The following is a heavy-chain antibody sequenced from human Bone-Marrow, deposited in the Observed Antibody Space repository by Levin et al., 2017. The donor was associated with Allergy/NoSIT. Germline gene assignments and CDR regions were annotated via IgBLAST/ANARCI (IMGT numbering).Heavy chain of an antibody. D-gene: IGHD1-26*01. CDR1: GFTFSSYG. J-gene: IGHJ4*02. CDR3: AKAGSGSYKGGRIY. V-gene: IGHV3-30*18. Sequence: PGGSLRLSCAASGFTFSSYGMHWVRQAPGKGLEWVAVISYDGSNKYYADSVKGRFTISRDNSKNTLYLQMNSLRAEDTAVYYCAKAGSGSYKGGRIYWGQGTLVTVSS. CDR2: ISYDGSNK.